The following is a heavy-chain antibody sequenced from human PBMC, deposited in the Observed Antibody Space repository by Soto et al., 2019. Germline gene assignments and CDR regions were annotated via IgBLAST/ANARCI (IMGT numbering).Heavy chain of an antibody. V-gene: IGHV4-30-4*01. D-gene: IGHD1-26*01. Sequence: QVQLQESGPGLVKPSQTLSLTCTVSGGSISSGDYYWSWIRQPPGKGLEWIGYIYYSGSTYYNPSLQSRVTISVDTSKNQFSLKLSSVTAADTAVYYCARDCDACGSGIDYWGQGTLVTGSS. J-gene: IGHJ4*02. CDR3: ARDCDACGSGIDY. CDR2: IYYSGST. CDR1: GGSISSGDYY.